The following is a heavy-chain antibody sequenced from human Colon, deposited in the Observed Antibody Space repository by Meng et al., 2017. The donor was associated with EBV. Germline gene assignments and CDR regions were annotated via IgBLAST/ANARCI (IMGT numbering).Heavy chain of an antibody. CDR3: LRGSGGSV. CDR1: GDSITNHNW. CDR2: IPHRGSS. Sequence: QWHVRGAGPSLVKPSGTLSLTCAVSGDSITNHNWWAWVRQPPGKGLEWIGEIPHRGSSAYNPSLKSRASMSIDKSKNQFSLKLTSVTAADTAVYHCLRGSGGSVWGQGTLVTVSS. D-gene: IGHD3-10*01. J-gene: IGHJ1*01. V-gene: IGHV4-4*02.